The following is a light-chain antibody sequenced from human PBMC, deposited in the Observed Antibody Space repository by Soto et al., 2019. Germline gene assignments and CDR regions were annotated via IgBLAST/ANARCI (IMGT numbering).Light chain of an antibody. J-gene: IGKJ1*01. CDR3: QQYGSART. CDR1: QSVSSSY. Sequence: EIVLTQSPGTLSLSPGERASLSCRASQSVSSSYLAWYQQKPDQAPRLRIYGAASRATGIPDRFSGSGSGTDFTVTISRLEPEDFAVYYCQQYGSARTFGQGTTVEIK. V-gene: IGKV3-20*01. CDR2: GAA.